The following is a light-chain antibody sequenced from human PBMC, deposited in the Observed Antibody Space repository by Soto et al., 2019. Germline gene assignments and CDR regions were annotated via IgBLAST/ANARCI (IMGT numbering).Light chain of an antibody. CDR3: QQSYNTPQT. CDR2: ATD. Sequence: TQMTKSPSFLSASVRDRVTITCRASQTITNYLNWYQQQSGKAPKLLIYATDTLQSGVPSRFSGSGSGTDYTLTISSLQPEDFATYYCQQSYNTPQTFGQGTKVDIK. CDR1: QTITNY. V-gene: IGKV1-39*01. J-gene: IGKJ1*01.